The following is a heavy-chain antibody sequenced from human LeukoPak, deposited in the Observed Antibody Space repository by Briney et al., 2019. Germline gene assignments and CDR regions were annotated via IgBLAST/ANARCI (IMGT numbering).Heavy chain of an antibody. D-gene: IGHD6-19*01. Sequence: NPSETLSLTCTVSGGSISSYYWSWIRQPPGKGLEWIGYIYYSGSTNYSPSLKSRVTISVDTSKNQFSLKLSSVTAADTAVYYCARTYSSGWYRGDWFDPWGQGTLVTVSS. CDR3: ARTYSSGWYRGDWFDP. J-gene: IGHJ5*02. CDR2: IYYSGST. CDR1: GGSISSYY. V-gene: IGHV4-59*01.